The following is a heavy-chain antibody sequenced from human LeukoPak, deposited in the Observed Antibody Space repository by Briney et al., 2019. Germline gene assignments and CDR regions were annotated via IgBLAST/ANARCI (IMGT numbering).Heavy chain of an antibody. Sequence: SETLSLTCTVSGGSISSSSYSWGWIRQPPGKGLEWIGTISYSGDTYYNPSLKSRVTISVDTSKNQFSLKLSSVTAADTAVYFCAREKGYCGSASCYYFDYWGQGTLVTVSS. D-gene: IGHD2-2*01. CDR2: ISYSGDT. J-gene: IGHJ4*02. CDR1: GGSISSSSYS. CDR3: AREKGYCGSASCYYFDY. V-gene: IGHV4-39*07.